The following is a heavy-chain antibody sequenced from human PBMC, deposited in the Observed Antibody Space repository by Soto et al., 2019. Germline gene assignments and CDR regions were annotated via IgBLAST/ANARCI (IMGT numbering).Heavy chain of an antibody. D-gene: IGHD2-15*01. CDR1: GDSISSSNYY. V-gene: IGHV4-39*01. CDR2: IYYRGSA. Sequence: QLQLQESGPGLVKPSETLSLACTVSGDSISSSNYYWGWIRQPPGKGLEWIGNIYYRGSAYSNPSLKSRVTISLDTSKNQFSMKLNSVTAADTAVYYCARHKNVERVFDYWGQGTLVTVSS. CDR3: ARHKNVERVFDY. J-gene: IGHJ4*02.